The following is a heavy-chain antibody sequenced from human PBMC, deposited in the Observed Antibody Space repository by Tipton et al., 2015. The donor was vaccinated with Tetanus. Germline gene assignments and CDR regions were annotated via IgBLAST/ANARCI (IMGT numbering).Heavy chain of an antibody. CDR3: ARVNYDFPKKGPFDS. D-gene: IGHD3-3*01. CDR1: GGSVRSGDYQ. Sequence: TLSLTCSVSGGSVRSGDYQWNWIRQPPGKGLEWLAYISNSGRTNSNYSLKSRITISQDKSKNQFSLRLTSVAAADTAVYYCARVNYDFPKKGPFDSWGPGSLVIVSS. J-gene: IGHJ4*02. CDR2: ISNSGRT. V-gene: IGHV4-61*08.